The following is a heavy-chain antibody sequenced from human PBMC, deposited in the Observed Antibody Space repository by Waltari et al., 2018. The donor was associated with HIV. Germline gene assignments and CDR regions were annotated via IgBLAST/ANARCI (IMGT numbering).Heavy chain of an antibody. CDR2: ILSDGYNK. J-gene: IGHJ3*02. CDR1: GFTFSGYG. Sequence: QVYLMESGGGVVQPGGSLKLSCAASGFTFSGYGMHWVRQAAGKGLEWGAVILSDGYNKFYADSVRGRFTFSRDNSKYTLSLQMNSLRAEDTALYYCVKERGPFNGFDIWGQGTMVTVSS. CDR3: VKERGPFNGFDI. V-gene: IGHV3-33*06. D-gene: IGHD3-16*01.